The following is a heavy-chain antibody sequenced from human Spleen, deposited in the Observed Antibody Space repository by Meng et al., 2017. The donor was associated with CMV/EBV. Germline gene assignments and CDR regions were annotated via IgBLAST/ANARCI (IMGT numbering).Heavy chain of an antibody. J-gene: IGHJ6*02. CDR2: ISSSSSYI. V-gene: IGHV3-21*01. CDR1: GFTFSSYS. D-gene: IGHD1-26*01. Sequence: GGSLRLSCAASGFTFSSYSMNWVRQAPGKGLEWVSSISSSSSYIYYADSVKGRFTISRDNAKNSLYLQMNSLRAEDTAVYYCAKERVVGANGYYYGMDVWGQGTTVTVSS. CDR3: AKERVVGANGYYYGMDV.